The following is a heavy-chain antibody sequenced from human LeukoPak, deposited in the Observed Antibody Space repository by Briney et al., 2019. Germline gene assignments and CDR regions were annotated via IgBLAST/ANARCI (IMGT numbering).Heavy chain of an antibody. J-gene: IGHJ6*02. CDR2: IYYSGST. CDR3: ARQPRSTSCYGGFCGMDV. V-gene: IGHV4-59*08. D-gene: IGHD2-2*01. CDR1: GGSISSYY. Sequence: TSETLSLTCTVSGGSISSYYWSWIRQPSGKGLEWIGYIYYSGSTNYNPSLKSRVTISVDTSKNQFSLKLSSVTAADTAVYYCARQPRSTSCYGGFCGMDVWGQGTTVTVSS.